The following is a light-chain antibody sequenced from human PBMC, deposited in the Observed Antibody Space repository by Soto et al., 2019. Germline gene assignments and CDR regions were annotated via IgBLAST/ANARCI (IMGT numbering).Light chain of an antibody. Sequence: EVVMTQSPATLSVSPGERSTLSFRASQTVSRNLAWYQQRPGQAPRLLIYDVFTRAAGIPARFSGSGSETEFTLTIRSLQSEDFAVYYCQQYNNWPSFGQGTRLEI. CDR1: QTVSRN. J-gene: IGKJ5*01. CDR3: QQYNNWPS. CDR2: DVF. V-gene: IGKV3-15*01.